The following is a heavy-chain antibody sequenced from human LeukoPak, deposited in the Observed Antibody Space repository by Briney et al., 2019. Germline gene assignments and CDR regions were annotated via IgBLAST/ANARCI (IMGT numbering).Heavy chain of an antibody. CDR2: ISANNANT. J-gene: IGHJ3*02. CDR1: GYTFTSYY. CDR3: ASHKYCSSTSCYAFDI. V-gene: IGHV1-18*04. Sequence: ASVKVSCKASGYTFTSYYMHWVRQAPGQGLEWMGWISANNANTNYAQKLQGRVTMTTDTSTSTAYMELRSLRSDDTAVYYCASHKYCSSTSCYAFDIWGQGTMVTVSS. D-gene: IGHD2-2*01.